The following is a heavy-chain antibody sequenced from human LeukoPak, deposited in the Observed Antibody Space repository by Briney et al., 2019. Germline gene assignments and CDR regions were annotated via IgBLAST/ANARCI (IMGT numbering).Heavy chain of an antibody. CDR1: GDSTSSGDYY. D-gene: IGHD1-7*01. CDR3: ARVWAGTYYFDY. J-gene: IGHJ4*02. CDR2: IYYSGNT. Sequence: PSETLSLTCTVSGDSTSSGDYYWSWIRQPPGTGLEWLGYIYYSGNTYYNPSLQSRLTISLDTSKNQFSLRLTSVTAADTAVYYCARVWAGTYYFDYWGQGTLITVSS. V-gene: IGHV4-30-4*08.